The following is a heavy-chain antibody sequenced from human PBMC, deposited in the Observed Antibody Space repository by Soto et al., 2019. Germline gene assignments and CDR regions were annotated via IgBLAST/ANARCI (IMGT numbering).Heavy chain of an antibody. J-gene: IGHJ5*02. Sequence: QVQLQESCPGLVKPSETLSLTCTVSGDSVSSYYWSWIRQPPGKGLEWIGYIYYGVSTNYNPSLDSRVTISVDTSKNQFSLKLSSVTAADTAVYYCARGSLVPASNGFDPWGQGTLVTVSS. V-gene: IGHV4-59*02. CDR3: ARGSLVPASNGFDP. CDR2: IYYGVST. CDR1: GDSVSSYY. D-gene: IGHD2-2*01.